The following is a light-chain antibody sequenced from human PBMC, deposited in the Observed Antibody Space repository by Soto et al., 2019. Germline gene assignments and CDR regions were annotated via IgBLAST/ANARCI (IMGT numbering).Light chain of an antibody. V-gene: IGLV2-14*01. CDR2: DVT. CDR1: SSAVGGYNY. Sequence: QSALTQPASVPGSPGQSITLSCTGTSSAVGGYNYVSWYQQHPGKAPTLMIYDVTNRPSGVSNRFSGSKSGNTASLTISGRQAEDEADYYCSSYTSSSTPLVFGGGTKLTVL. CDR3: SSYTSSSTPLV. J-gene: IGLJ3*02.